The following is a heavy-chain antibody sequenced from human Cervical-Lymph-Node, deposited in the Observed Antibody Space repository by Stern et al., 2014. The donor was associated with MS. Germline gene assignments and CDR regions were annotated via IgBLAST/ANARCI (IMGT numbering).Heavy chain of an antibody. CDR1: GGTFSTYA. V-gene: IGHV1-69*01. D-gene: IGHD1-1*01. CDR2: IIPIFGTA. Sequence: VQLVESGAEVKKPGSSVKVSCKASGGTFSTYAINWVRQAPGQGLEWMGGIIPIFGTANYAQKFQGRVTITADESTSTAYMELSSLEDTAVYYCARDSERMTYLDYWGQGTLVTVSS. CDR3: ARDSERMTYLDY. J-gene: IGHJ4*02.